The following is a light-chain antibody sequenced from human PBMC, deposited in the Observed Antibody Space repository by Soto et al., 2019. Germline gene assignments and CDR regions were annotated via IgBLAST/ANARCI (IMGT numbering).Light chain of an antibody. J-gene: IGKJ2*01. Sequence: DIRMTQSPSSLSASVGDRVTITCRASQTISIYLNWYQVKPGKAPNLLIYGATRLQTGVPSRFTGSAAGTEFSLTITSLQPEDLANYFCQESDSFPYTFGQGTKLEIK. V-gene: IGKV1-39*01. CDR1: QTISIY. CDR3: QESDSFPYT. CDR2: GAT.